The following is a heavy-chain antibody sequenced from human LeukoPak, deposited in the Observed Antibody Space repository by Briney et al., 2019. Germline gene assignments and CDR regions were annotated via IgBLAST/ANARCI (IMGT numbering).Heavy chain of an antibody. CDR1: GFTFSSYS. Sequence: PGGSLRLSCAASGFTFSSYSMNWVRQAPGKGLEWVSSISSGSSYIYYADSLKGRFTFSRDNAKNSLYLQMNSLRAEDTAVYYCARGGYGYNFDYWGQGTLVTVSS. CDR2: ISSGSSYI. CDR3: ARGGYGYNFDY. J-gene: IGHJ4*02. D-gene: IGHD3-16*01. V-gene: IGHV3-21*01.